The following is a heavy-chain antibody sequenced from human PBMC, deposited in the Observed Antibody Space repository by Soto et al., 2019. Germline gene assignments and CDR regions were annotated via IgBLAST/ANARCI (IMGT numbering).Heavy chain of an antibody. V-gene: IGHV3-23*01. CDR2: ISGSGGST. Sequence: GGSLRLSCAASGFTFSSYAMSWVRQAPGKGLEWVSAISGSGGSTYYADSVKGRFTISRYNSKNTLYLQMNSLGAEDTAVYYCAKDGTLLDYYDSPPGPLAIWGQGTMVTVSS. D-gene: IGHD3-22*01. CDR3: AKDGTLLDYYDSPPGPLAI. CDR1: GFTFSSYA. J-gene: IGHJ3*02.